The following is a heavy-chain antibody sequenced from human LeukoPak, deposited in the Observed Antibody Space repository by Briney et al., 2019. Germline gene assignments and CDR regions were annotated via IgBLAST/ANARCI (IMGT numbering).Heavy chain of an antibody. CDR3: AREDSGHNEGGY. CDR1: GYTFTSYY. V-gene: IGHV1-46*01. J-gene: IGHJ4*02. Sequence: ASVKVSCKASGYTFTSYYIHWVRQAPGHGLEWMGIINPSGGSTSYAQKFQGRVTMTRDTSTSTVYMELSSLRSEDTAVYYCAREDSGHNEGGYWGQGTLVTVSS. D-gene: IGHD1-26*01. CDR2: INPSGGST.